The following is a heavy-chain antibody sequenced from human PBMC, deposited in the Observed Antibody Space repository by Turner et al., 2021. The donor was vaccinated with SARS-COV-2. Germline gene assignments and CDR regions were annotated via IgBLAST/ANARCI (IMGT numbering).Heavy chain of an antibody. J-gene: IGHJ4*02. CDR3: AREGDLNGAPDY. CDR1: GGPINSGGYF. V-gene: IGHV4-31*03. Sequence: QVQLQESAPGLVKPSQTLSLTCPVSGGPINSGGYFWTWIRQYPGKALEWIGYVYSSGSANYNPSLKSRVTISVDTSRNQFSLRVKSVTAADTAVYYCAREGDLNGAPDYWGQGILVSVSS. D-gene: IGHD3-16*01. CDR2: VYSSGSA.